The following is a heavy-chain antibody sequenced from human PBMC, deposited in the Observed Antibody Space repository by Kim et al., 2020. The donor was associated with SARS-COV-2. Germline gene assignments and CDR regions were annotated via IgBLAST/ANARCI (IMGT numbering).Heavy chain of an antibody. V-gene: IGHV3-30*02. J-gene: IGHJ3*02. D-gene: IGHD3-10*01. CDR3: AKNYGSGSWNAFDI. Sequence: ADSVKGRFTISRDNSKNTLYLQMNSLRAEDTAVYYCAKNYGSGSWNAFDIWGQGTMVTVSS.